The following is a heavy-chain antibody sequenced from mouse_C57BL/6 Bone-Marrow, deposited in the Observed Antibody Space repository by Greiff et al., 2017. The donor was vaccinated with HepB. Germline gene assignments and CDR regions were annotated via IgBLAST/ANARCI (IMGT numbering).Heavy chain of an antibody. CDR3: TTTVPWFAY. CDR2: IDPENGDT. D-gene: IGHD1-1*01. J-gene: IGHJ3*01. Sequence: EVQLQQSGAELVRPGASVKLSCTASGFNIKDDYMHWVKQRPEQGLEWIGWIDPENGDTEYASKFQGKATITADTSSNKAYLQLSSLTSEDTAVYYCTTTVPWFAYWGQGTLVTVSA. V-gene: IGHV14-4*01. CDR1: GFNIKDDY.